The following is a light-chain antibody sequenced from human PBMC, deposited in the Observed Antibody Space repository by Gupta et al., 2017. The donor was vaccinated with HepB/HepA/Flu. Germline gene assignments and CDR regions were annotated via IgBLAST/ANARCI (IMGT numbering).Light chain of an antibody. CDR1: QSISSW. CDR3: QQYNSYPVT. V-gene: IGKV1-5*03. J-gene: IGKJ2*01. Sequence: DIQMTQSPYTLSTSVGDRVTITCRASQSISSWLAWYQQKSGKAPKLLIYKASSLESGVPSRFSGSGSGTEFTLTISSLQPDDFATYYCQQYNSYPVTFGQGTKLEIK. CDR2: KAS.